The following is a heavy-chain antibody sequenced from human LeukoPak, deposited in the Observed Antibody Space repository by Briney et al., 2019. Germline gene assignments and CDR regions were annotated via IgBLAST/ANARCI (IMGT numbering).Heavy chain of an antibody. D-gene: IGHD3-10*01. CDR2: IYHSGST. J-gene: IGHJ5*02. CDR1: GGSISSGGYS. CDR3: ASRGGSGSSGNWFDP. V-gene: IGHV4-30-2*01. Sequence: SQTLSLTCAVSGGSISSGGYSWSWIRRPPGKGLEWIGYIYHSGSTYYNPSLKSRVTISVDRSKNQFSLKLSSVTAADTAVYYCASRGGSGSSGNWFDPWGQGTLVTVSP.